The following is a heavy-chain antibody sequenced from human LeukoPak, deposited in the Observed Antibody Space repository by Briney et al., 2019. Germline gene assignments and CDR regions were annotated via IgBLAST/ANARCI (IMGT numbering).Heavy chain of an antibody. Sequence: PGGSLRLSCAASGFTFAGYAMSWVRQAPGKGLQWVSTIDGNGGSTFYADSVKGRFTISRDNSKNTLYLQMNSLRAEDTAIYYCAKDGGGLRGSFDIWGQGTMVTVSS. CDR3: AKDGGGLRGSFDI. D-gene: IGHD3-16*01. CDR2: IDGNGGST. J-gene: IGHJ3*02. V-gene: IGHV3-23*01. CDR1: GFTFAGYA.